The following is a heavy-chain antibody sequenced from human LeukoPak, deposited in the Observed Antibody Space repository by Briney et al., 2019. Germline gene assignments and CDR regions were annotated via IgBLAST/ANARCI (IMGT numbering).Heavy chain of an antibody. CDR3: AKDYRYCSGGSCYSPFDY. J-gene: IGHJ4*02. CDR1: GFTFSSYA. D-gene: IGHD2-15*01. Sequence: GGSLRLFCAASGFTFSSYAMSWVRQAPGEGLEWVSAISGSGGSTYYADSVKGRFTISRDNSKNTLYLQMNSLRAEDTAVYYCAKDYRYCSGGSCYSPFDYWGQGTLVTVSS. CDR2: ISGSGGST. V-gene: IGHV3-23*01.